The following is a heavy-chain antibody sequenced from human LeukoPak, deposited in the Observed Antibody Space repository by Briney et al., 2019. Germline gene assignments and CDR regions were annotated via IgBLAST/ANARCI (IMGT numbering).Heavy chain of an antibody. J-gene: IGHJ1*01. Sequence: ASETLSLTCTVSGGSIRNYYWSWIRQPPGKGLECMGYIYYSGTTNYNPSLKSRVTISVDTSKNQFSLKLSSVTAADTAVYYCARHGGYSSPYLHWGQGTLVTVSS. D-gene: IGHD6-13*01. CDR1: GGSIRNYY. V-gene: IGHV4-59*08. CDR3: ARHGGYSSPYLH. CDR2: IYYSGTT.